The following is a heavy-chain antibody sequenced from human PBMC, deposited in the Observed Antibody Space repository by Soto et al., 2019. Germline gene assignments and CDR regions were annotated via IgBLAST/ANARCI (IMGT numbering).Heavy chain of an antibody. Sequence: QVQLQQWGAGLLKPSETLSLTRAVYGGSFSGYYWSWIRQPPGKGLEWIGEINHSGSTNYNPSLKSRVTISVDTSKNQFSLKLSSVTAADTAVYYCAREYYYDSSGYDYWGQGTLVTVSS. CDR2: INHSGST. V-gene: IGHV4-34*01. J-gene: IGHJ4*02. CDR3: AREYYYDSSGYDY. CDR1: GGSFSGYY. D-gene: IGHD3-22*01.